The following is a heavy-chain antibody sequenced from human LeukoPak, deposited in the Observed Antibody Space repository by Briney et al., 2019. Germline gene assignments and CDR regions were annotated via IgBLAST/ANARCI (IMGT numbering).Heavy chain of an antibody. Sequence: GGSLRLSCAASGFTFRNYAVVWVRQAPGKGLEWVSAITGSGATTYYADSVRGRFTIYRDNSKNTLYLQMNSLRGEDTAVYYCAKGRVAGNYWGQGTLVTVSS. V-gene: IGHV3-23*01. CDR1: GFTFRNYA. D-gene: IGHD6-19*01. CDR2: ITGSGATT. CDR3: AKGRVAGNY. J-gene: IGHJ4*02.